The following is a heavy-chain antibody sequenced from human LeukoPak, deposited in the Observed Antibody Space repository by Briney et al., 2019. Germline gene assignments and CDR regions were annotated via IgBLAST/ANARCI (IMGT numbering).Heavy chain of an antibody. V-gene: IGHV3-74*01. CDR1: RFTFSYFA. J-gene: IGHJ4*02. D-gene: IGHD2-8*02. CDR3: ARDLTGNVFDY. CDR2: IDSDGSTT. Sequence: GGSLRLSCAASRFTFSYFAMHWVSQPPGRGLVWVSSIDSDGSTTRYADSVKGRFAISRDNAKNTLYLQMNSLRAEDTAVYYCARDLTGNVFDYWGQGTLVTVSS.